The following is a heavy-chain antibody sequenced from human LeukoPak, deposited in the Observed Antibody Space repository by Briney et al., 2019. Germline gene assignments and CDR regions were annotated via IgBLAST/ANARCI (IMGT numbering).Heavy chain of an antibody. D-gene: IGHD4/OR15-4a*01. CDR2: IYSGST. CDR1: GFTVTSNS. CDR3: ARRAGAYSHPYDY. V-gene: IGHV3-53*01. Sequence: GGSLRLSCTVSGFTVTSNSMSWVRQAPGKGPEWVSFIYSGSTHYSDSVKGRFTISRDNSKNTLYLQMNSLRAEDTAVYYCARRAGAYSHPYDYWGQGTLVTVSS. J-gene: IGHJ4*02.